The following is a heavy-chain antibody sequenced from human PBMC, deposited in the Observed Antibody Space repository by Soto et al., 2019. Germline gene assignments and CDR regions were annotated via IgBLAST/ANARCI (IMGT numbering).Heavy chain of an antibody. CDR1: GFNVSNFG. D-gene: IGHD1-20*01. CDR3: AKDQGRITGTIVDYFDY. CDR2: VSYAGSNT. J-gene: IGHJ4*02. V-gene: IGHV3-30*18. Sequence: QMHLVESGGGVVQPGRSLKLSCAVSGFNVSNFGVHWVRQAPGKGLEWVAVVSYAGSNTYYADSVKGRFTISRDIPKNTLYLQMNSLRIEDTAVYYCAKDQGRITGTIVDYFDYWGKGTLVTVSS.